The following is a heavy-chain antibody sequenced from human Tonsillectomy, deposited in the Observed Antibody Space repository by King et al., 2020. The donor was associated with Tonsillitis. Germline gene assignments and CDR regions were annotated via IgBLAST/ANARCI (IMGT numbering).Heavy chain of an antibody. V-gene: IGHV3-48*04. CDR3: AREGISFDY. Sequence: VQLVESGGGLVQPGGSLRLSCAASGFTFSSYSMNWVRQAPGKGLEWVSYISTTGGTKHYADSVKGRFTSSRDNAKNSVYLQMNSLRADDTAVYYCAREGISFDYWGQGTRVTVSS. CDR1: GFTFSSYS. D-gene: IGHD6-13*01. J-gene: IGHJ4*02. CDR2: ISTTGGTK.